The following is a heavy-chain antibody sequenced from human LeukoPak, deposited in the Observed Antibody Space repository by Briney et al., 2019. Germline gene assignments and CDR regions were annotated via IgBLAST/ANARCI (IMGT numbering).Heavy chain of an antibody. D-gene: IGHD5-12*01. CDR3: ARDHVDIVATGFDS. CDR2: MNPNSGNT. CDR1: GYTFTSYD. J-gene: IGHJ4*02. V-gene: IGHV1-8*01. Sequence: ASVKVSCKASGYTFTSYDINWVRQATGQGLEWMGWMNPNSGNTGYAQKFQGRVTMTRNTSISTAYMELSSLRSEDTAVYYCARDHVDIVATGFDSWGQGTMVTVSS.